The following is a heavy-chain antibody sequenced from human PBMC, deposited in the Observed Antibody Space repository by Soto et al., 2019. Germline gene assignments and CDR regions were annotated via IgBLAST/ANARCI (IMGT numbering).Heavy chain of an antibody. CDR1: GGSISSSSYY. CDR3: ARHPSIVVQGYYYYYYGMDV. V-gene: IGHV4-39*01. J-gene: IGHJ6*02. CDR2: IYYSGST. Sequence: SETLSLTCTVSGGSISSSSYYWGWIRQPPGKGLEWIGSIYYSGSTYYNPSLKSRVTISVDTSKNQFSLRLSSVTAADTAVYYCARHPSIVVQGYYYYYYGMDVWGQGTTVTVSS. D-gene: IGHD2-2*01.